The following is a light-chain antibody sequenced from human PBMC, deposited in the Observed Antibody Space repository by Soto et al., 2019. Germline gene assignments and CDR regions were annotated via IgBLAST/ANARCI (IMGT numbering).Light chain of an antibody. Sequence: TLSLSPGERATLSCRSSQSVSSNYLAWYQQKSGQAPRLLIYAASSRATGIPDRFSGSGSGADFTLTISVFYQAEDGIRDCSTF. CDR1: QSVSSNY. CDR3: ST. CDR2: AAS. V-gene: IGKV3-20*01. J-gene: IGKJ4*02.